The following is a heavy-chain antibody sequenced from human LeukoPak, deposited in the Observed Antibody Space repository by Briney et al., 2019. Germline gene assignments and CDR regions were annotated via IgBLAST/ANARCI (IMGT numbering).Heavy chain of an antibody. CDR1: GVAISSGSYY. CDR2: IYHSGST. V-gene: IGHV4-39*01. Sequence: SSETLSLTCTVSGVAISSGSYYWGWIRQPPGKGLEWIGSIYHSGSTYYNPSLKSRVTISVDTSKNQFSLKLTSVTAADTAVYYCARHGGSNWYVNWFDPWGQGILVTVSS. J-gene: IGHJ5*02. D-gene: IGHD6-13*01. CDR3: ARHGGSNWYVNWFDP.